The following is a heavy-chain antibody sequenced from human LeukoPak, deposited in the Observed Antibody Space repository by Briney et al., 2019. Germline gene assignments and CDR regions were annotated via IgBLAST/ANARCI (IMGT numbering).Heavy chain of an antibody. CDR1: GGSISSYY. D-gene: IGHD3-10*01. J-gene: IGHJ5*02. CDR3: ARSGLLWFGELITDHIFDP. Sequence: PSETLSLTCTVSGGSISSYYWSWIRQPAGKGLEWIGRIYTSGSTNYNPSLKSRVTMSVDTSKNQLSLKLSSVTAADTAVYYCARSGLLWFGELITDHIFDPWGQGTLVTVSS. CDR2: IYTSGST. V-gene: IGHV4-4*07.